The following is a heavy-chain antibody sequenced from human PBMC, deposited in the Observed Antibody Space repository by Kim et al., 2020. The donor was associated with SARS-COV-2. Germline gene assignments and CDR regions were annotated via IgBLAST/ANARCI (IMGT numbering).Heavy chain of an antibody. CDR2: IRSKAYGGTT. D-gene: IGHD3-22*01. CDR1: GFTFGDYA. J-gene: IGHJ4*02. Sequence: GGSLRLSCTASGFTFGDYAMSWFRQAPGKGLEWVGFIRSKAYGGTTEYAASVKGRFTISRDDSKSIACLQMNSLKTEDTAVYYCTRTPVVVITPYYFDYWGQGTLVTVSS. V-gene: IGHV3-49*03. CDR3: TRTPVVVITPYYFDY.